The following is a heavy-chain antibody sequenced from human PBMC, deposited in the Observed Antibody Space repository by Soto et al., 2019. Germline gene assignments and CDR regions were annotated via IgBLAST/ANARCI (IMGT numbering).Heavy chain of an antibody. J-gene: IGHJ4*02. Sequence: SETLSLTCTVSGGSITTGGYYWSWIRQLPGKGLEWIGHRYYSESTYYNPSLESRVSISLDTSKNQFSLKLSFVTAADTAMYYCARTKCSGGSCYSWSLDHWGQGTPVTVSS. CDR2: RYYSEST. D-gene: IGHD2-15*01. V-gene: IGHV4-31*03. CDR1: GGSITTGGYY. CDR3: ARTKCSGGSCYSWSLDH.